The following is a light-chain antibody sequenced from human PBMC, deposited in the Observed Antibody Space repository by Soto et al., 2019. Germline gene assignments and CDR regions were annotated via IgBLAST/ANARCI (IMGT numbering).Light chain of an antibody. CDR2: HAS. V-gene: IGKV1-5*01. Sequence: DIQMTQSPSTPSASVGDTVTITCRASQSISTWLAWYQQKPGKAPKLLVYHASSLETGVPSRFSGSGSGTEFTLTISSLQPDDFATYYCQQYNTYSKTFGQGTKVDIK. CDR3: QQYNTYSKT. J-gene: IGKJ1*01. CDR1: QSISTW.